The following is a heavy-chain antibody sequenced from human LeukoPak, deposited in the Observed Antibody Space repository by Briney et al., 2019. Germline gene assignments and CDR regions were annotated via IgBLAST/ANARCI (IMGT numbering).Heavy chain of an antibody. J-gene: IGHJ6*03. Sequence: SVKVSCKASGGTFSSYAISWVRQAPGQGLEWMGGIIPIFGTANYAQKFQGRVTITADESTSTAYMELSSLRSEDTAVYYCAREVMRVQKGRSSSSPLGDMDVWGKGTTVTVSS. V-gene: IGHV1-69*13. CDR3: AREVMRVQKGRSSSSPLGDMDV. CDR1: GGTFSSYA. CDR2: IIPIFGTA. D-gene: IGHD6-6*01.